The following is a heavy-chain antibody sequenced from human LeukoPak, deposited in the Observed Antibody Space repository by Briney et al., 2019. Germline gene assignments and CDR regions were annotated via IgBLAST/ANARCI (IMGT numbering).Heavy chain of an antibody. CDR1: GGSISSYY. J-gene: IGHJ5*02. Sequence: SETLSLTCTVSGGSISSYYWSWIRQPAGTALEWIGRIYASGTITYNPSLKSRVTMSVDTSKNQFSLKLNSVTAADTAIYYCARVFTSGWYHWFDRWGQGTLVIVSS. CDR3: ARVFTSGWYHWFDR. CDR2: IYASGTI. V-gene: IGHV4-4*07. D-gene: IGHD6-19*01.